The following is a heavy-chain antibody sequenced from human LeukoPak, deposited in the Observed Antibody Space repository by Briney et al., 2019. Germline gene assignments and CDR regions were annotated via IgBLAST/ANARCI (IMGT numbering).Heavy chain of an antibody. CDR2: ISGSGGST. CDR1: GFTFSSYA. V-gene: IGHV3-23*01. J-gene: IGHJ4*02. CDR3: AKDREWELRSNYFDY. Sequence: GGSLRLSCAASGFTFSSYAMSWVRQAPGKGLEWVSAISGSGGSTYYADSVKGRFTISRDNSKNTLYLQMNSLRAEDTAVYYCAKDREWELRSNYFDYWGQGTLVTVSS. D-gene: IGHD1-26*01.